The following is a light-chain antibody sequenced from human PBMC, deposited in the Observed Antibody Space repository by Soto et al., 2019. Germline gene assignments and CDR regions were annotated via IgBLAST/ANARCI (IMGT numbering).Light chain of an antibody. CDR2: GAS. CDR1: QSVSSSY. V-gene: IGKV3-20*01. CDR3: QQYSNLPIT. Sequence: EIVLTQSPGTLSLSPGERGTLSCRASQSVSSSYLAWFQQKPGQAPRLLIYGASSRATGIPDRFSGSGSGTDVTLTISRLEPEDFAVYYCQQYSNLPITFGHGTRLEIK. J-gene: IGKJ5*01.